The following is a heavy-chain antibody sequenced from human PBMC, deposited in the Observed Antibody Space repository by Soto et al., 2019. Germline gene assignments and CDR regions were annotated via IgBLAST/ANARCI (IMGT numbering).Heavy chain of an antibody. CDR1: GGTFSSYT. J-gene: IGHJ6*03. Sequence: QVQLVQSGAEVKKPGSSVKVSCKASGGTFSSYTINWVRQAPGQGLEWMGRIIPIFGMANYAQKFQGRVTITANESTSTADMQLSRLRSEETGLYYCAMEEAKYQLIHSYYYMDVWGKGTTVSVSS. CDR3: AMEEAKYQLIHSYYYMDV. V-gene: IGHV1-69*02. D-gene: IGHD2-2*01. CDR2: IIPIFGMA.